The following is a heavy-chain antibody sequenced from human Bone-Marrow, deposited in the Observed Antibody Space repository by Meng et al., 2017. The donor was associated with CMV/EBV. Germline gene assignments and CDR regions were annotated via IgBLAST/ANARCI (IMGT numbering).Heavy chain of an antibody. CDR3: AKEFGGGKYGLFDN. D-gene: IGHD4-23*01. V-gene: IGHV3-23*01. CDR1: AVTVNNYA. J-gene: IGHJ4*02. CDR2: ITPSGATT. Sequence: SAVTVNNYAISWCRQGPGKGLEWVSTITPSGATTHYTDSVKGRFTTSRDNSKNTLYLQMNSLRAEDTAVYYCAKEFGGGKYGLFDNWGQGALVTVSS.